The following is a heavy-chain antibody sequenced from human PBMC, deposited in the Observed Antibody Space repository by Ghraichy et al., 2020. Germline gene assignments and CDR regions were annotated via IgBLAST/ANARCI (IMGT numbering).Heavy chain of an antibody. D-gene: IGHD3-9*01. V-gene: IGHV3-9*01. Sequence: GGSLRLSCAASGFTFDDYAMHWVRQAPGKGLEWVSGISWNSGSIGYADSVKGRFTISRDNAKNSLYLQMNSLRAEDTALYYRAKPLLTERLDANFDWLLTGYYYGMDVWGQGTTVTVSS. CDR1: GFTFDDYA. CDR2: ISWNSGSI. J-gene: IGHJ6*02. CDR3: AKPLLTERLDANFDWLLTGYYYGMDV.